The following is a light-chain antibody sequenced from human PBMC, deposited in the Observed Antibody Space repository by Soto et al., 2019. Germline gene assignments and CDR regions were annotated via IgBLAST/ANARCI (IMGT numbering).Light chain of an antibody. V-gene: IGKV3-11*01. CDR3: QQRSNGPGLT. CDR1: QSVSSY. J-gene: IGKJ4*01. Sequence: EIVLTQSPATLSLSPGERATLSCRASQSVSSYLAWYQQKPGQAPRLLIYDASNRATGIPARSSASGSGTDFTLTIRRLEPADFAFYYCQQRSNGPGLTCGGGTKVEIK. CDR2: DAS.